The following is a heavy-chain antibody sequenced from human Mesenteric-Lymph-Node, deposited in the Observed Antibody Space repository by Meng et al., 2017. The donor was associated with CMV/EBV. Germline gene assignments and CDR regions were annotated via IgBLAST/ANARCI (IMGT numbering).Heavy chain of an antibody. J-gene: IGHJ3*02. CDR2: IYYTGTT. CDR1: GGSITSSSYY. Sequence: SETLSLTCTVSGGSITSSSYYWGWIRQPPGKGLEWIASIYYTGTTYYDPSLKSRVTISADTSKNQFSLKMRSVTAADTAVYYCARDLYCSSTSCYGAFDIWGQGTMVTVSS. V-gene: IGHV4-39*07. D-gene: IGHD2-2*01. CDR3: ARDLYCSSTSCYGAFDI.